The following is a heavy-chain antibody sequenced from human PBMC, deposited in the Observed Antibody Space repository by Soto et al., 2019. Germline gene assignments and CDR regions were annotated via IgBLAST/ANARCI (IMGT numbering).Heavy chain of an antibody. D-gene: IGHD1-26*01. Sequence: EPLSLSCDVSGASITTSVLWTWVRQFPGRGLEWIVEIAHDGHTNYNPSLSGRVTMSVDLSNSQFSLNVASVNAADTAVYFCAGGRDYDYWGQGTLVTVSS. CDR1: GASITTSVL. V-gene: IGHV4-4*01. J-gene: IGHJ4*02. CDR2: IAHDGHT. CDR3: AGGRDYDY.